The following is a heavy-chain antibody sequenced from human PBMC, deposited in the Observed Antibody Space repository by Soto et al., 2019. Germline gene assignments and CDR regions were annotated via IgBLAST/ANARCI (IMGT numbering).Heavy chain of an antibody. Sequence: QVQLVESGGGVVQPGRSLRLSCAASGFTFNSYGMHWVRQAPGKGLEWVAVIWFDGRNEYYADSVKGRFTISRDNSKNTLYLQMDRLRGDDTAVYYCARACRGGDYSWNYYYYGMDVWGQGTTVTVSS. D-gene: IGHD2-15*01. V-gene: IGHV3-33*01. CDR3: ARACRGGDYSWNYYYYGMDV. CDR2: IWFDGRNE. J-gene: IGHJ6*02. CDR1: GFTFNSYG.